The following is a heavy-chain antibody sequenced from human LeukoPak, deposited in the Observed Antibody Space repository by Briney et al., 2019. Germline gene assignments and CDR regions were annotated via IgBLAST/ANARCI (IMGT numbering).Heavy chain of an antibody. CDR1: GFTFNSYA. V-gene: IGHV3-23*01. J-gene: IGHJ4*02. CDR2: ISGSGGST. D-gene: IGHD3-9*01. CDR3: AKGVLRYFDWYPYYFDY. Sequence: GGSLRLSCAASGFTFNSYAMSWVRQAPGKGLEWVSAISGSGGSTYYADSVKGRFTISRDNSKNTLYLQMNSLRAEDTAVYYCAKGVLRYFDWYPYYFDYWGQGTLVTVSS.